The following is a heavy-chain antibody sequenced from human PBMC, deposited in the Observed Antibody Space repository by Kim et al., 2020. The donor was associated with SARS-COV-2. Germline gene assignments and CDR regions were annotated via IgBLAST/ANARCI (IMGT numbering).Heavy chain of an antibody. D-gene: IGHD3-10*01. J-gene: IGHJ4*02. CDR3: ARGRDGSGSYEVDFDY. V-gene: IGHV4-31*02. Sequence: LKSRVTISVDTSKNQLSMKLSSVTAADTAVYYCARGRDGSGSYEVDFDYWGQGTMVTVS.